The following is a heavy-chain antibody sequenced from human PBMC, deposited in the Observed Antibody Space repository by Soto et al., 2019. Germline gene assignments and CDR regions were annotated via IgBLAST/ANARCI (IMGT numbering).Heavy chain of an antibody. CDR1: GVTFSDYA. CDR3: ATGLLAAAPLNY. Sequence: QVQLVQSGAEVKKPGSSVKVSCRASGVTFSDYAISWVRQAPGQGLEWMGGIIPLSASAKFAQKFQGRVKITADKYTRTAYMELTSVRSEDTAVYYCATGLLAAAPLNYWGQGTLVTVSS. V-gene: IGHV1-69*06. CDR2: IIPLSASA. D-gene: IGHD6-13*01. J-gene: IGHJ4*02.